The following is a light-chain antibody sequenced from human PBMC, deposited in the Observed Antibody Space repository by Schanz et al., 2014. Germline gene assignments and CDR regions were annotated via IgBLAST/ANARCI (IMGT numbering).Light chain of an antibody. J-gene: IGLJ3*02. CDR3: QSYDSSLSGWV. Sequence: QSVLTQPRSVSGSPGQSVTISCTGTNSDVGGYDYVSWYQQHPGKAPKLMIYEVSKRPSGVPDRFSGSKSGNTASLTVSGLQAEDEADYYCQSYDSSLSGWVFGGGTKLTVL. CDR2: EVS. V-gene: IGLV2-11*01. CDR1: NSDVGGYDY.